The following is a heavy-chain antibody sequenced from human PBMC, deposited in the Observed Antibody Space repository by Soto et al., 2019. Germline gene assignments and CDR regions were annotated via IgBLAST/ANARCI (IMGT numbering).Heavy chain of an antibody. J-gene: IGHJ5*02. CDR2: TSYSGST. V-gene: IGHV4-31*03. CDR3: ARSVFP. Sequence: QVQLQESGPGLVKPSQTLSLTCTVSGGSISSGGYYWSWIRQHPGKGLEWIGFTSYSGSTFYNPSLTSRVTISVATSKNRFSLTLSSVTAADTAVYYCARSVFPWGQGTLVTVSS. CDR1: GGSISSGGYY.